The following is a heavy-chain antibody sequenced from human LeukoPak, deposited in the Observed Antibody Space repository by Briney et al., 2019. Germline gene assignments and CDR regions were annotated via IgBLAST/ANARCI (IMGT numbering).Heavy chain of an antibody. CDR2: ISSSGSTI. V-gene: IGHV3-48*04. J-gene: IGHJ4*02. CDR3: VRDLEVYYDSSGKRLDY. Sequence: GGSLRLSCAASGFTFSTYSMNWVRQAPGKGLEWVSYISSSGSTIYYADSVKGRFTISRDNAKNSLYLQMNSLRAEDTAVYYCVRDLEVYYDSSGKRLDYWGQGTLVTVSS. CDR1: GFTFSTYS. D-gene: IGHD3-22*01.